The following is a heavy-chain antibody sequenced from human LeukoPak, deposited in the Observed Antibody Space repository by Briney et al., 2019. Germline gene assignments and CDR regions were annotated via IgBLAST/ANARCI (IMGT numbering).Heavy chain of an antibody. D-gene: IGHD1-1*01. CDR3: TGRVGTSPYYYYMDV. CDR1: GFTFGDYA. CDR2: IRSKAYGGTT. V-gene: IGHV3-49*04. J-gene: IGHJ6*03. Sequence: PGGSLRLSCTASGFTFGDYAMSWVRQAPGKGLEWVGFIRSKAYGGTTEYAASVKGRFTISRDDSKSIAYLQMNSLKTEDTAVYYCTGRVGTSPYYYYMDVWGKGTTVTVSS.